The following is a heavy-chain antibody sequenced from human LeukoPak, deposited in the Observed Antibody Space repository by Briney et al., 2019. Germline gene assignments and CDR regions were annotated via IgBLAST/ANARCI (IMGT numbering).Heavy chain of an antibody. Sequence: GGSLRLSCEVSGLTLSSSYWMSWIRQVPGKGLEWLACIKGDGSEKHYVDSVRGRFTVSRDSAKNSLSLQMNSLGAEDTAVYYCARDRKGLDAFDIWGQGTMVTVSS. CDR1: GLTLSSSYW. CDR2: IKGDGSEK. J-gene: IGHJ3*02. V-gene: IGHV3-7*01. CDR3: ARDRKGLDAFDI.